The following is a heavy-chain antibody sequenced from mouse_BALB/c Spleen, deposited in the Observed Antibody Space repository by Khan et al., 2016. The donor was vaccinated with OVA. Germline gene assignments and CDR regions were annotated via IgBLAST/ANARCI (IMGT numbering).Heavy chain of an antibody. CDR3: ARGWLVKVDY. J-gene: IGHJ2*01. CDR2: ITYDGSN. Sequence: EVELVESGPGLVKPSQSLSLTCSVTGYSITSGYYWNWIRQFPGNKMEWMGYITYDGSNNYNPSLKNRISITRDTSKYQFFLKLNSVTTEDTATYYCARGWLVKVDYWGQGTTLTVSS. D-gene: IGHD2-3*01. V-gene: IGHV3-6*02. CDR1: GYSITSGYY.